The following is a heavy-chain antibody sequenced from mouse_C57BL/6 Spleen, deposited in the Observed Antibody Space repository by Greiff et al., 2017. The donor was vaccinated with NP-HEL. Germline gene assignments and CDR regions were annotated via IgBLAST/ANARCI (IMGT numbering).Heavy chain of an antibody. J-gene: IGHJ4*01. D-gene: IGHD2-2*01. V-gene: IGHV1-52*01. Sequence: QVQLQQPGAELVRPGSSVKLSCKASGYTFTSYWMHWVKQRPIQGLEWIGNIDPSDSETHYNQKFKDKATLTVDKSSSPAYMQLSSLTSEDSAVYYCARPIYYGYDRHYAMDYWGQGTSVTVSS. CDR1: GYTFTSYW. CDR2: IDPSDSET. CDR3: ARPIYYGYDRHYAMDY.